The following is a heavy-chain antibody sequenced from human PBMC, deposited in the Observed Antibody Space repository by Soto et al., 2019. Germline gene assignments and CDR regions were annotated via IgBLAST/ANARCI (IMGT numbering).Heavy chain of an antibody. J-gene: IGHJ4*02. CDR3: ATLPGGSGWDNFDY. CDR1: VDRVTSYW. V-gene: IGHV5-51*01. CDR2: IYPGDSDT. D-gene: IGHD6-19*01. Sequence: KRSGEGSVDRVTSYWSGWVRQMHGKGLEWMGIIYPGDSDTRYGPSFQGQVTISVDKSISTAYLQWSSLKASDTAMYYCATLPGGSGWDNFDYWGQGTLVTVSS.